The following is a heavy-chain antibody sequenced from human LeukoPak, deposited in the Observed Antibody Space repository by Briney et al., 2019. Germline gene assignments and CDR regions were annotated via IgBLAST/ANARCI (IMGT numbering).Heavy chain of an antibody. D-gene: IGHD4-11*01. J-gene: IGHJ4*02. CDR1: GGSISTYY. CDR3: ARGALAVTDFDY. V-gene: IGHV4-59*01. Sequence: SETLSLTCTVSGGSISTYYWSWIRQPPGKGLEWIGYISYSGSTNYNPSLKSRVTISVDTSKNQFSLKLSSVTAADTAVYYRARGALAVTDFDYWGQGALVTVSS. CDR2: ISYSGST.